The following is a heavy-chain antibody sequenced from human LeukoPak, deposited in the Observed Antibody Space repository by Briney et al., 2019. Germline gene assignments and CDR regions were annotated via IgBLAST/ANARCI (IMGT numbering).Heavy chain of an antibody. J-gene: IGHJ6*02. CDR2: INPSGGST. V-gene: IGHV1-46*01. D-gene: IGHD4-17*01. CDR3: ARDLLDYGDPGYGMDV. CDR1: GYTFTSYY. Sequence: GASVKVSCKASGYTFTSYYMHWVRQAPGQGLEWMGIINPSGGSTSYAQKFQGRVTMTRDTSTSTVYMELSSLRSEDTAVYYCARDLLDYGDPGYGMDVWGQGTTVTVSS.